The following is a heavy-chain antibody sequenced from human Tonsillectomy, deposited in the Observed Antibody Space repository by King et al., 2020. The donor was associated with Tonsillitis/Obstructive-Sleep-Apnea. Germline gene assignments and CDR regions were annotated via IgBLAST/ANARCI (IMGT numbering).Heavy chain of an antibody. CDR1: GYTFTGYY. CDR3: ARDWSDGVSYLGAAVGY. D-gene: IGHD1-26*01. V-gene: IGHV1-2*02. J-gene: IGHJ4*02. CDR2: INPKSGGT. Sequence: VQLVESGAEVKKPGVSVKVSCKASGYTFTGYYMHWVRQAPGQGLEWMGWINPKSGGTNYAQKFQGRVTMTRDTSISTAYMELSRLRSDDTAVYYCARDWSDGVSYLGAAVGYWGQGTLGTVSS.